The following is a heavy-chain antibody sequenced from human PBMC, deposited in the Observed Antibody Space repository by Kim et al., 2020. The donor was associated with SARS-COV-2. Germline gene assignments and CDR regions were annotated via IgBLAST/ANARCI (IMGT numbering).Heavy chain of an antibody. CDR3: AKDKITMVRGAQRGYYGMDV. Sequence: GGSLRLSCAASGFTFSSYAMSWVRQAPGKGLEWVSAISGSGGSTYYADSVKGRFTISRDNSKNTLYLQMNSLRAEDTAVYYCAKDKITMVRGAQRGYYGMDVWGQGTTVTVSS. CDR2: ISGSGGST. V-gene: IGHV3-23*01. D-gene: IGHD3-10*01. J-gene: IGHJ6*02. CDR1: GFTFSSYA.